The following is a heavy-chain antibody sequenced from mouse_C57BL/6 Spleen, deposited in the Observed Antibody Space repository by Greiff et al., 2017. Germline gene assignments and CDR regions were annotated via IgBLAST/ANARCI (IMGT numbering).Heavy chain of an antibody. CDR3: TREDGYYLFAY. CDR1: GFTFSSYA. Sequence: EVKLVESGEGLVKPGGSLKLSCAASGFTFSSYAMSWVRQTPEKRLEWVAYISSGGDYIYYADTVKGRFTISRDNARNTLYLQMSRLKAEDTAMYYCTREDGYYLFAYWGQGTMVTVSA. V-gene: IGHV5-9-1*02. J-gene: IGHJ3*01. D-gene: IGHD2-3*01. CDR2: ISSGGDYI.